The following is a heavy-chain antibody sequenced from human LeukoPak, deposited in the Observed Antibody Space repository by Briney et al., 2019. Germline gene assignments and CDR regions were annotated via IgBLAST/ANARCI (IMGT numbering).Heavy chain of an antibody. CDR1: GFSLNTRGVC. D-gene: IGHD4-11*01. CDR2: ICWDDDK. CDR3: ARLTTGNTCSDP. Sequence: SGPTLVNPTETLTLTCTFSGFSLNTRGVCVGWIRQSPGKALEWLASICWDDDKRYSPSLKSRLIISKDTSKNHVVLTMTNMDPVNTATYYCARLTTGNTCSDPWGQGTLVTVSS. V-gene: IGHV2-5*02. J-gene: IGHJ5*02.